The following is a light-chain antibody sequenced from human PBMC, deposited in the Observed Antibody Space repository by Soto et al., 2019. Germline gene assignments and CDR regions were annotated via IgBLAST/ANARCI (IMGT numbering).Light chain of an antibody. J-gene: IGLJ1*01. CDR2: GNS. V-gene: IGLV1-40*01. CDR3: QSYDSSLSGPSYV. CDR1: SSNIGAGYD. Sequence: QSVLTQPPSVSGAPGQRVTISCTGSSSNIGAGYDVHWYQQLPGTAPKLLIYGNSNRPSGVPDRFSGSKSGTSASLAITGLLAEDEADYYCQSYDSSLSGPSYVFGTGTKLTVL.